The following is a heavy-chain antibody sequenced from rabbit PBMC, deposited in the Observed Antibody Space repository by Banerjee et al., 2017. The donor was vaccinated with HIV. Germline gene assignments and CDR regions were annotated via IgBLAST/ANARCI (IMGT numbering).Heavy chain of an antibody. D-gene: IGHD8-1*01. CDR1: GFSFSSSYY. V-gene: IGHV1S45*01. Sequence: QEQLVESGGGLVQPGASLTLTCTASGFSFSSSYYMCWVRQAPGKGLERIACIATSSGSTWYASWAKGRFTISKTSSTTVTLQMTSLTAADTATYFCARGGSNYRGFNLWGQGTLVTV. J-gene: IGHJ4*01. CDR2: IATSSGST. CDR3: ARGGSNYRGFNL.